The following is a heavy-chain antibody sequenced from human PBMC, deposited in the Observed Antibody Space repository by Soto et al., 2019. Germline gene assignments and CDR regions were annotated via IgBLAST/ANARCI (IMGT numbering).Heavy chain of an antibody. V-gene: IGHV1-2*02. J-gene: IGHJ4*02. CDR2: IDPKSGRT. CDR1: GYTFIDYY. CDR3: ARAPAGGNDY. D-gene: IGHD2-15*01. Sequence: ASVKVSCKPSGYTFIDYYLHWVRQAPGQGLEWMGWIDPKSGRTNYAQKFQGRVTMTRDTSISTAYMELIRLTSDDTAVYYCARAPAGGNDYWGQGTLVTVSS.